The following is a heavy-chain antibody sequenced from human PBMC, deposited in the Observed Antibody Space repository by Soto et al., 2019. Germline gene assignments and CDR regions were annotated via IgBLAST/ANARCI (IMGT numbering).Heavy chain of an antibody. CDR2: ISSSGSTI. CDR1: GFTFSSYE. V-gene: IGHV3-48*03. Sequence: HPGGSLRLSCAASGFTFSSYEMNWVRQAPGKGLEWVSYISSSGSTIYYADSVKGRFTISRDNAKNSLYLQMNSLRAEDTAVYYCARRVYPGNPWGQGTLVTVSS. CDR3: ARRVYPGNP. D-gene: IGHD6-6*01. J-gene: IGHJ5*02.